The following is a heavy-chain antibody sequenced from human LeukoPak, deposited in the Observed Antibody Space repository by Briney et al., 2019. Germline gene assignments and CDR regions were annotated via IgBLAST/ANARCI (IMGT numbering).Heavy chain of an antibody. CDR2: IIPFFGTA. V-gene: IGHV1-69*13. J-gene: IGHJ4*02. Sequence: ASVKVSCKASGGTFSSYAISWVRQAPGQGLEWMGGIIPFFGTANYAQKFQGRVTITADDSTSTAYMELSSLRSEDTAVYYCARAGRGYSGYVPFDYWGQGTLVTVSS. CDR3: ARAGRGYSGYVPFDY. CDR1: GGTFSSYA. D-gene: IGHD5-12*01.